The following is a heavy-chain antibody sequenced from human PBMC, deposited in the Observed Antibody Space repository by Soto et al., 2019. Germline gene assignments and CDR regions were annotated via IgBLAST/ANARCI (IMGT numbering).Heavy chain of an antibody. CDR2: ISAYNGNT. Sequence: ASVKVSCKASGYTFTSYGISWVRQAPGQGLEWMGWISAYNGNTNYAQKLQGRVTMTTDTSTSTAYMELRSLRSDDTAVYYCARAAGAGIWYYGMDVWGQGTTVTVSS. V-gene: IGHV1-18*04. J-gene: IGHJ6*02. CDR1: GYTFTSYG. CDR3: ARAAGAGIWYYGMDV. D-gene: IGHD6-13*01.